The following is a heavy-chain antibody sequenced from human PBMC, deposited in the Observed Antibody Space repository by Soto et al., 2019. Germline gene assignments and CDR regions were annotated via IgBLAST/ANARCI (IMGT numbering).Heavy chain of an antibody. J-gene: IGHJ4*02. Sequence: PSETLSLTCTVSGGSISSYYWSWIRQPPGKGLEWIGYIYYSGSTNYNPSLKSRVTISVDTSKNQFSLKLSSVTAADTAVYYCARVEWLGGDPYFDYWGQGTLVTVSS. CDR1: GGSISSYY. D-gene: IGHD6-19*01. CDR2: IYYSGST. V-gene: IGHV4-59*01. CDR3: ARVEWLGGDPYFDY.